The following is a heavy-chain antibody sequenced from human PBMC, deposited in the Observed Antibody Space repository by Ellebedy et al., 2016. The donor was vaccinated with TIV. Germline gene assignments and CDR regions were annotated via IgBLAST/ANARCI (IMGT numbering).Heavy chain of an antibody. V-gene: IGHV4-59*08. CDR3: ARHVEMEWLLSPVYGMDV. CDR2: IYYSWST. CDR1: GGSISSYY. Sequence: SETLSLTCTVSGGSISSYYWSWIRQLPGKGLEWIGYIYYSWSTNYNPSLKSRVTISVDTSKNQFSLKLSSVTAADTAVYYCARHVEMEWLLSPVYGMDVWGQGTTVTVSS. D-gene: IGHD3-3*01. J-gene: IGHJ6*02.